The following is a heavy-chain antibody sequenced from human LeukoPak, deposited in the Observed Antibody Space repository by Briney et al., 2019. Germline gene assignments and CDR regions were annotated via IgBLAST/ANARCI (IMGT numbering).Heavy chain of an antibody. J-gene: IGHJ4*02. CDR1: GGPFSGYY. CDR3: ARGLAVAARFDY. D-gene: IGHD6-19*01. CDR2: VNHSGST. V-gene: IGHV4-34*01. Sequence: SETLSLTCAVYGGPFSGYYWSWIRQPPGKGLEWIGEVNHSGSTNYNPSLKSRVTTSVDTSKNQFSLKLSSVTAADTAVYYCARGLAVAARFDYWGQGTLVTVSS.